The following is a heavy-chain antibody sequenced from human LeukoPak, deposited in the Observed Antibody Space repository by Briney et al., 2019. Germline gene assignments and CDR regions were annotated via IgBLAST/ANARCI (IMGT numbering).Heavy chain of an antibody. CDR2: IYYSGST. CDR3: ARDSVLSSGWYGLYYYYYMDV. Sequence: SETLSLTCTVSGGSISSSSYYWGWIRQPPGKGLEWIGSIYYSGSTYYNPSLKSRVTISVDTSKNQFSLKLSSVTAADTAVYYCARDSVLSSGWYGLYYYYYMDVWGKGTTVTVSS. D-gene: IGHD6-19*01. V-gene: IGHV4-39*07. CDR1: GGSISSSSYY. J-gene: IGHJ6*03.